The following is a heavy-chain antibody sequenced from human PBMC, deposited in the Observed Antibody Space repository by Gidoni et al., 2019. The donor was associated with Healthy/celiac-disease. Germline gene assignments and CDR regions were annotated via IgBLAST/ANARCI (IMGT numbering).Heavy chain of an antibody. D-gene: IGHD4-17*01. Sequence: PGSSVKVSCKASGGTFSRYAISWVRQAPGQGLEWMGGIIPIFGTANYAQKFQGRVTITADESTSPAYMELSSPRSEDTAVYYCARDPDYGGNSEYYYGMDVWGQGTTVTVSS. CDR3: ARDPDYGGNSEYYYGMDV. J-gene: IGHJ6*02. CDR2: IIPIFGTA. V-gene: IGHV1-69*01. CDR1: GGTFSRYA.